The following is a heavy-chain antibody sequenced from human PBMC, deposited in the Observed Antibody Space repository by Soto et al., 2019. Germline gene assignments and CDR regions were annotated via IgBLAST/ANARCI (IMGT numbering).Heavy chain of an antibody. CDR2: VYYTGST. D-gene: IGHD4-17*01. V-gene: IGHV4-59*11. CDR1: GASIRSHY. Sequence: QVQLQESGPGLVTPSETLSLTCTVSGASIRSHYWSWIWQSPGKGLEWIGYVYYTGSTSYNPSLKSRLTISIDTSKNQFSLSLGSVTAADTAMYYCSTVSWGYFDYWGQGFLVTVSS. J-gene: IGHJ4*02. CDR3: STVSWGYFDY.